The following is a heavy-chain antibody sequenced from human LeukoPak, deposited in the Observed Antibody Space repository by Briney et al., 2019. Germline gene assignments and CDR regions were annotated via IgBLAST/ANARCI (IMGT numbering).Heavy chain of an antibody. CDR2: INPSGGST. CDR3: ARDYAAVAGYTFDY. CDR1: GYTFTSYD. Sequence: ASVKVSCKASGYTFTSYDINWVRQATGQGLEWMGWINPSGGSTSYAQKFQGRVTMTRDTSTSTVYMELSSLRSEDTAVYYCARDYAAVAGYTFDYWGQGTLVTVSS. V-gene: IGHV1-46*01. D-gene: IGHD6-19*01. J-gene: IGHJ4*02.